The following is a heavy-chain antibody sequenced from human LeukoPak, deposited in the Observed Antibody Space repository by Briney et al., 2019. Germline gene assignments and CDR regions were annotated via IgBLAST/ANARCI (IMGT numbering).Heavy chain of an antibody. CDR2: ISGNGGST. J-gene: IGHJ4*02. Sequence: GGSLRLSCAASGFTFSSYAMSWVRQAPGKGLEWVSAISGNGGSTYYADSVKGRFTISRDNSKNTLYLQMNSLRAEDTAVYYCAKSPEYYYDSSGYPFDYWGQGTLVTVSS. D-gene: IGHD3-22*01. CDR3: AKSPEYYYDSSGYPFDY. CDR1: GFTFSSYA. V-gene: IGHV3-23*01.